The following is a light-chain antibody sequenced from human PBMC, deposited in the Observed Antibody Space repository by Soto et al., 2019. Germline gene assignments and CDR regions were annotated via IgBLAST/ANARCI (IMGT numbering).Light chain of an antibody. Sequence: DTQMTQSPSSVSASVGDRVTITCRASQGINNWLAWYQEKPGKAPKLLIFAASSLQGGVPSRFSGSGSGTDFTLTISSLQPEDFATYYCQQANSFPPTFGPGTKVDI. J-gene: IGKJ3*01. CDR2: AAS. CDR3: QQANSFPPT. CDR1: QGINNW. V-gene: IGKV1-12*01.